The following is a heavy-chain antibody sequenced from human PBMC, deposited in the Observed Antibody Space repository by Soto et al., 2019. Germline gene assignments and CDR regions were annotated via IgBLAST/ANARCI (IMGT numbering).Heavy chain of an antibody. CDR3: ARDQSRDYEILTGYEP. V-gene: IGHV3-48*01. Sequence: GGSLRLSCAASGFTFSTYSMNWVRQTPGKGLEWVSYISGSGGPIYYADSVKGRFTISRDNAKNFLYLQMNSLRAEDTAVYYCARDQSRDYEILTGYEPWGQGTLVTVSS. J-gene: IGHJ4*02. CDR2: ISGSGGPI. CDR1: GFTFSTYS. D-gene: IGHD3-9*01.